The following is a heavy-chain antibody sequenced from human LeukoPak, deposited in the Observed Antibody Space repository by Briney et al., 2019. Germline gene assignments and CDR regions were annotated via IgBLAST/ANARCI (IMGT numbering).Heavy chain of an antibody. CDR3: ARQTHDYYDSSGYYPFDY. J-gene: IGHJ4*02. V-gene: IGHV5-51*01. CDR1: GYSFTSYW. CDR2: IYPGDSDT. Sequence: GESLKISCKGSGYSFTSYWMGWVRQMPGKGLEWMGVIYPGDSDTRYGPSFQGQVTISADKSISTAYLQWSSLKASDTAMYYCARQTHDYYDSSGYYPFDYWGQGTLVTVSS. D-gene: IGHD3-22*01.